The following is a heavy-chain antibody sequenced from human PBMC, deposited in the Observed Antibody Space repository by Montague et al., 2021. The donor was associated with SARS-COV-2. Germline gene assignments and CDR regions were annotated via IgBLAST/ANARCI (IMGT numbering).Heavy chain of an antibody. J-gene: IGHJ6*02. CDR3: ARVARYCTNGVCQTYYYYGLDV. D-gene: IGHD2-8*01. V-gene: IGHV4-59*01. CDR1: GGSTNYYY. Sequence: SETLSLTCIVSGGSTNYYYWSWIRQSPGKGLEWIGYMYYGGSTNYNPSRKGRVTMSIDRSKNQFSLKLRSVTAADTAVYYCARVARYCTNGVCQTYYYYGLDVWGQGTTVTVSS. CDR2: MYYGGST.